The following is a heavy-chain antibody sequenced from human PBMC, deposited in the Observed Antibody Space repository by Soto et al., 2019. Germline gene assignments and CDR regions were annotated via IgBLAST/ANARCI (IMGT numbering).Heavy chain of an antibody. CDR3: ARDFRIVGTTYHFDY. J-gene: IGHJ4*02. D-gene: IGHD1-26*01. Sequence: QVQLVQSGPEVKKPGASVKVSCKASGYTFSNYGISWVRQAPGQGLEWMGWISGYNGNTNYAQKFQDRGTVTTDTSTSTAYMELRSLRSDDTAVYYCARDFRIVGTTYHFDYWGQGTLVTVSS. CDR2: ISGYNGNT. V-gene: IGHV1-18*01. CDR1: GYTFSNYG.